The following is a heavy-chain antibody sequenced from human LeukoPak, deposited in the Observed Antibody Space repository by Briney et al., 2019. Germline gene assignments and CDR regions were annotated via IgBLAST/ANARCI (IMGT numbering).Heavy chain of an antibody. CDR3: ARHEPYNSGSHYDY. CDR2: ITGGGTT. D-gene: IGHD3-10*01. J-gene: IGHJ4*02. CDR1: GFTFTTYA. Sequence: GGSLRLSCAASGFTFTTYAMSWVRQAPGKGLEWVSAITGGGTTFYADSVKGRFTISRDNPKNTLDLQMNSLRAEDTAIYYCARHEPYNSGSHYDYWGQGTLVTVSS. V-gene: IGHV3-23*01.